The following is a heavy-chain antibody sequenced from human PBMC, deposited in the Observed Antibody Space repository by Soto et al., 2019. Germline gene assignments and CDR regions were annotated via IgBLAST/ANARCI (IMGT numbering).Heavy chain of an antibody. CDR2: IYYSGSA. Sequence: SETLSLTCTVSGGSVSSGSYYWSWIRQPPGKGLEWIGYIYYSGSANYNPSLKSRVTISVDTSKNQFSLKLSSVTAADTAVYHCARASDYDSSGYYYRFDPWDQGTLVTVSS. V-gene: IGHV4-61*01. CDR3: ARASDYDSSGYYYRFDP. J-gene: IGHJ5*02. D-gene: IGHD3-22*01. CDR1: GGSVSSGSYY.